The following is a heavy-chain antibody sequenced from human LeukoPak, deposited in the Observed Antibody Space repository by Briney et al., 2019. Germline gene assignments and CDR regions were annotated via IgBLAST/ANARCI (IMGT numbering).Heavy chain of an antibody. J-gene: IGHJ4*02. CDR1: GGFISTYY. CDR2: IHTSGST. CDR3: GRGPPHGGTYFGY. V-gene: IGHV4-4*07. D-gene: IGHD2-15*01. Sequence: PSETLSLTCTVSGGFISTYYWSWIRQPAGKGLEWIGRIHTSGSTLYNPSLKSRVTMSVDTSSNQFSLELSSATAADTGVYYRGRGPPHGGTYFGYWGQGTLVTV.